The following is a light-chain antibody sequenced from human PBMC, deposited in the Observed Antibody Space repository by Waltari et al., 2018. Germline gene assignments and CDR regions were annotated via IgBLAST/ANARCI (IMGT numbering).Light chain of an antibody. J-gene: IGKJ5*01. CDR3: QQYNRWPPIT. CDR2: DAS. Sequence: VVLTQSPDTLSVSPGESAIISCRASQSVSSNLAWYQQKPGQAPRLLIYDASTRASSIPARFRGSGSGTEFTLTINNLQSEDSATYYCQQYNRWPPITFGQGTRLDIK. V-gene: IGKV3-15*01. CDR1: QSVSSN.